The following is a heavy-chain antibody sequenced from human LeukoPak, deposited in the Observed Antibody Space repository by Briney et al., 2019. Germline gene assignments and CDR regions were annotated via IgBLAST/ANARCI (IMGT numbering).Heavy chain of an antibody. D-gene: IGHD6-13*01. J-gene: IGHJ1*01. Sequence: ASVKVSCKASGGTFSSYAISWVRQAPGQGLEWMGWINPNSGGTNYAQKFQGRVTMTRDTSISTAYMELSRLRSDDTAVYYCARYPYSSSWYTIGYFQHWGQGTLVTVSS. CDR2: INPNSGGT. CDR3: ARYPYSSSWYTIGYFQH. V-gene: IGHV1-2*02. CDR1: GGTFSSYA.